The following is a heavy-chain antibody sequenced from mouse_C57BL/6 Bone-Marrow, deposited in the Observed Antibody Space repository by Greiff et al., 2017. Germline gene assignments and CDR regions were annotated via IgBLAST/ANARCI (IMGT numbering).Heavy chain of an antibody. J-gene: IGHJ1*03. CDR1: GYTFTSYT. V-gene: IGHV1-4*01. CDR3: ARKGKYYYYDDWYIDG. D-gene: IGHD2-4*01. CDR2: IYPGSGYT. Sequence: VQLQQSGAELARPGASVKMSCKASGYTFTSYTLNWVKQRPGQGLEWIGYIYPGSGYTKYNQKFKDKATLTADKSSSTAYMQLSSLTSEDSSVYYWARKGKYYYYDDWYIDGGNTGTTATVSS.